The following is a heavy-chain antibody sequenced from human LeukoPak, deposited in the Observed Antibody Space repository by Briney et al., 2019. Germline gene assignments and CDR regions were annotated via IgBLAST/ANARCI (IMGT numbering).Heavy chain of an antibody. D-gene: IGHD3-10*01. Sequence: ASVKVSCKASGYTFTSYYMHWVRQAPGQGLEWMGIINPSGGSTSYAQKFQGRVTMTRDMSTSTVYMELSSLRSEDTAVYYCARGVGYYGSGSYYPHNWFDPWGQGTLVTVSS. CDR2: INPSGGST. CDR1: GYTFTSYY. J-gene: IGHJ5*02. CDR3: ARGVGYYGSGSYYPHNWFDP. V-gene: IGHV1-46*01.